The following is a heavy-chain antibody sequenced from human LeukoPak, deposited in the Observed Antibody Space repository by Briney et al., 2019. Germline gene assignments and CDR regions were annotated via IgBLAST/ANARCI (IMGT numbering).Heavy chain of an antibody. V-gene: IGHV3-48*02. CDR1: GFTFSRYS. J-gene: IGHJ3*02. CDR2: ISSSSSTI. CDR3: ARDLGNGDYGDAFDI. D-gene: IGHD4-17*01. Sequence: PGGSLRLSCAASGFTFSRYSMNWVRQAPGKGLEWVSYISSSSSTIYYVDSVKGRFTISRDNAKNSLYLQMNSLRDEDTAVYYCARDLGNGDYGDAFDIWGQGTMVTVSS.